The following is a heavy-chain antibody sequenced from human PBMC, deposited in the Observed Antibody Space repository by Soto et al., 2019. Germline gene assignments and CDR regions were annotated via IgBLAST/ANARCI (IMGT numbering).Heavy chain of an antibody. D-gene: IGHD3-22*01. CDR1: GFTFRRHG. CDR2: IWDDGSEQ. J-gene: IGHJ5*02. Sequence: QVHLVESGGGVVQPGRSLRLSCTASGFTFRRHGMHWVRQAPGKGLEWVAVIWDDGSEQRYADSVKGRFTVSRDNSKNTLFLQMSSLRAEDTAVYYCARDPQINSDSSGYVGSWGPGTLVTVSS. CDR3: ARDPQINSDSSGYVGS. V-gene: IGHV3-33*01.